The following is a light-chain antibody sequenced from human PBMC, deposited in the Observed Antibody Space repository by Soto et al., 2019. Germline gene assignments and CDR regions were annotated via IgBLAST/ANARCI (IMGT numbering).Light chain of an antibody. CDR2: GVY. V-gene: IGKV3D-15*01. J-gene: IGKJ1*01. Sequence: EIVMTQSPTILSVSPGERATLSCRASQSVSSNLAWYQQKPGQAPRLLIYGVYTRAPGIPARFSGSGSGTEFTLTISSLQSEDFAIYYCQQYTHWPVWTFGQGTKVDIK. CDR1: QSVSSN. CDR3: QQYTHWPVWT.